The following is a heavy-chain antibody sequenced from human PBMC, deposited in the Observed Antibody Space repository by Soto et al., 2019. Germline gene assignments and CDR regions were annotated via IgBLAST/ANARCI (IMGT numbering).Heavy chain of an antibody. V-gene: IGHV1-18*01. Sequence: QVQLVQSGAEVKKPGASVKVSRKASGYTFTSYGISWVRQAPGQGLEWMGWISAYNGNTNYAQKLQGRVTMTTDTSTSTAYMELRSLRSDDTAVYYCARGGYCSSTSCYISYYFDYWGQGTLVTVSS. D-gene: IGHD2-2*02. CDR3: ARGGYCSSTSCYISYYFDY. CDR1: GYTFTSYG. J-gene: IGHJ4*02. CDR2: ISAYNGNT.